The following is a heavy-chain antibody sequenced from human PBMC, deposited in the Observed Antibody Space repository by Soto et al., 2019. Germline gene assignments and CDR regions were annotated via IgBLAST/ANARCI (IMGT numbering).Heavy chain of an antibody. D-gene: IGHD1-26*01. J-gene: IGHJ4*02. CDR2: IYSDGRT. CDR3: ARDYPLTEYRYSGSYYYNY. Sequence: VGSLRLSCAASGFTVSTNYMSWVRQAPGKGLEWVSVIYSDGRTYYADSVEGRFTISRDLSTNTLYLQMNSLRAEDTAMYYCARDYPLTEYRYSGSYYYNYWGQGTLVTVSS. V-gene: IGHV3-53*01. CDR1: GFTVSTNY.